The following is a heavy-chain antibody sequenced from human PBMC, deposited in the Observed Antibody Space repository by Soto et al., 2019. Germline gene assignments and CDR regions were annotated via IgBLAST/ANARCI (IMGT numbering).Heavy chain of an antibody. D-gene: IGHD2-21*02. Sequence: SETLSLTCTVSGGSISSGDYYWSWIRQPPGKGLEWIGYIYYSGSTYYNPSLKSRVTISVDTSKNQFSLKLSSVTAADTAVYYCARAPLREGRGGDSVWGQGTLVTVSS. CDR2: IYYSGST. CDR1: GGSISSGDYY. CDR3: ARAPLREGRGGDSV. V-gene: IGHV4-30-4*01. J-gene: IGHJ4*02.